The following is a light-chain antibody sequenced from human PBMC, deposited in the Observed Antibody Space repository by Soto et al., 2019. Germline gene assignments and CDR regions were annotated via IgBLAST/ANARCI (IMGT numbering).Light chain of an antibody. V-gene: IGLV1-47*01. Sequence: QAVVTQPPSASGTPGQRVTISCSGSSSNIGINFVSWYQQLPGTAPKLLIYRNNQRPSGVPDRISGSKSGTSAALAIGGLRSEDEADYYCSAWDASLSGLVFGGGTKLTVL. CDR2: RNN. CDR3: SAWDASLSGLV. CDR1: SSNIGINF. J-gene: IGLJ2*01.